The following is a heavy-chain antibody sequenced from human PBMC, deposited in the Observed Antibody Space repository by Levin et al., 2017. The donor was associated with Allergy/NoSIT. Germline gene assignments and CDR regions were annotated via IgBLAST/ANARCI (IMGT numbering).Heavy chain of an antibody. CDR1: GFTFSSYS. Sequence: GGSLRLSCAASGFTFSSYSMNWVRQAPGKGLEWVSSISSSSSYIYYADSVKGRFTISRDNAKNSLYLQMNSLRAEDTAVYYCARELVVVAAPFDPWGQGTLVTVSS. CDR3: ARELVVVAAPFDP. D-gene: IGHD2-15*01. V-gene: IGHV3-21*01. J-gene: IGHJ5*02. CDR2: ISSSSSYI.